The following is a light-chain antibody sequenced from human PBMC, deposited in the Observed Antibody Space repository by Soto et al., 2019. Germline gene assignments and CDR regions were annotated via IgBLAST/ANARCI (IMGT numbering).Light chain of an antibody. CDR1: SSDVGSYNL. J-gene: IGLJ1*01. Sequence: QSALTQPASVSGSPGQSITISCTGTSSDVGSYNLVSWYQQHPGKAPKLMIFEVSTRPSGVSNRFSGSKSGNTASLTISGLQAEDEADYYCCSPSSSSTYVFGTGTKLTVL. CDR2: EVS. CDR3: CSPSSSSTYV. V-gene: IGLV2-23*02.